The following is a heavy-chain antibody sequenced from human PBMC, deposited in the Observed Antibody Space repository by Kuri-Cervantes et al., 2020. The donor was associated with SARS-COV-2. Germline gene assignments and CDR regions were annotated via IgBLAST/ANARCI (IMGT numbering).Heavy chain of an antibody. J-gene: IGHJ3*02. D-gene: IGHD6-13*01. CDR1: GSTFSSYG. V-gene: IGHV3-30*02. CDR2: IRYDGSNK. CDR3: AKDSGIAAAVAFDI. Sequence: GESLKISCAASGSTFSSYGMHWVRQAPGKGLEWVAFIRYDGSNKYYADSVKGRFTISRDNSKNTLYLQMNSLRAEDTAVYYCAKDSGIAAAVAFDIWGQGTMVTVSS.